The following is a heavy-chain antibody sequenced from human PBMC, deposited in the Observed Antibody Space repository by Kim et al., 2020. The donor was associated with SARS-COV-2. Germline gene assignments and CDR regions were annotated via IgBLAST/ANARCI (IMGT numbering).Heavy chain of an antibody. CDR1: GGSISSSNYC. CDR2: MCYRGDS. J-gene: IGHJ3*02. V-gene: IGHV4-39*07. CDR3: XRDQXXPPXXXDI. Sequence: SETLSLTCTVSGGSISSSNYCWAWNRQPPGXXXEWXXXMCYRGDSYYNPSLKSRXXISIXXSKNXXSLXASSMXAADTXIYYXXRDQXXPPXXXDIXXQGTXXXVS.